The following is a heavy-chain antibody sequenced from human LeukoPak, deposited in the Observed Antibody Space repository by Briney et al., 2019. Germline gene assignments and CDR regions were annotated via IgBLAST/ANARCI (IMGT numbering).Heavy chain of an antibody. D-gene: IGHD2/OR15-2a*01. J-gene: IGHJ4*02. V-gene: IGHV4-59*02. CDR3: ACTEYGSSPFDH. CDR1: GTSVSNYY. CDR2: ISYSGNT. Sequence: SETLSLTCTVSGTSVSNYYWNWIRQPPGKRLEWIGYISYSGNTNYNPSLKSRVTISLDTSNNQFSLSLTSVTAADTALYYCACTEYGSSPFDHRGQGILVTVSS.